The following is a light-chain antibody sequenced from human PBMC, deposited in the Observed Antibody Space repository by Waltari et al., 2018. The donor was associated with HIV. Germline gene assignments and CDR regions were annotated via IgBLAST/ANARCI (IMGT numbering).Light chain of an antibody. Sequence: EIVMTQTPSSLSVTPGQPASFSCNSSQSLKHTDGKPYLYWYLQRPGQSPQVLIYEVSKRYAWVPDRFSGSGSGTHFTLKIARVEAEDVGSYYCMQSLHLLYTFGQGTKLEIK. CDR1: QSLKHTDGKPY. J-gene: IGKJ2*01. CDR2: EVS. CDR3: MQSLHLLYT. V-gene: IGKV2D-29*02.